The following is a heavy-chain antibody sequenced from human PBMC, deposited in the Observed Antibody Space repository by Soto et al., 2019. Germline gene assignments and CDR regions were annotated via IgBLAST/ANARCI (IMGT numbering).Heavy chain of an antibody. Sequence: QVQLVQSGAEVKKPGSSVKVSCKASGATFSGYAINWVRQAPGQGLEWLGRIVPIFETLNYAERFQGRVAITADESTTTVYMELTNLTHEDTAVYYCVVMGNVAVSNPRSFDCWGQGTQVTVSS. CDR2: IVPIFETL. J-gene: IGHJ4*02. V-gene: IGHV1-69*18. D-gene: IGHD6-19*01. CDR3: VVMGNVAVSNPRSFDC. CDR1: GATFSGYA.